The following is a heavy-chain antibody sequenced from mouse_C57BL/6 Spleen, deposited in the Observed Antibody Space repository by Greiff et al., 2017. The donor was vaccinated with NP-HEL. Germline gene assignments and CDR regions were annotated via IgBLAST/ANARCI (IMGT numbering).Heavy chain of an antibody. D-gene: IGHD1-1*01. V-gene: IGHV1-50*01. CDR2: IDPSDSYT. Sequence: QVQLQQPGAELVKPGASVKLSCKASGYTFTSYWMQWVNQRPGQGLEWIGEIDPSDSYTNYNQKFKGKATLTVDTSSSTAYMQLSSLTSEDSAVYYCARRDYGSSSWFAYWGQGTLVTVSA. CDR3: ARRDYGSSSWFAY. CDR1: GYTFTSYW. J-gene: IGHJ3*01.